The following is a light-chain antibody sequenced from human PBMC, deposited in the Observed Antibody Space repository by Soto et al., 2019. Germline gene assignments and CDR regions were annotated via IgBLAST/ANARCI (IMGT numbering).Light chain of an antibody. J-gene: IGLJ2*01. Sequence: QPVLTQPPSASGTPGQRVTISCSGSSSNIGSNYVYWYQQLPGTAPKLLIYRNNQRPSGVPDRFSGSKSGTSASLAISGLRSEDEADYYCAAWDDSLGGVVFGGGTKVTVL. CDR3: AAWDDSLGGVV. V-gene: IGLV1-47*01. CDR1: SSNIGSNY. CDR2: RNN.